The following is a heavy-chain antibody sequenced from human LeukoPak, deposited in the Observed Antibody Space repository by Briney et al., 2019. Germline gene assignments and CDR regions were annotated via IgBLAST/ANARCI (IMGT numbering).Heavy chain of an antibody. J-gene: IGHJ6*02. CDR1: GGSFSGYY. D-gene: IGHD2-2*01. CDR3: ARVVVAPSYRYYYYGMDV. Sequence: SETLSLTCAVYGGSFSGYYWSWIRQPPGKGLEWIGEINHSGSTNYNPSLKSRVTISVETSKNQFSLKLSSVTAADTAVYYCARVVVAPSYRYYYYGMDVWGQGTTVTVSS. CDR2: INHSGST. V-gene: IGHV4-34*01.